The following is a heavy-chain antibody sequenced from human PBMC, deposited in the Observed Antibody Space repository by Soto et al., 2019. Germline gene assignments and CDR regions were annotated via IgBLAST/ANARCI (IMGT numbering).Heavy chain of an antibody. D-gene: IGHD5-12*01. CDR3: AKGDNLGPKPGYASHP. Sequence: SQTLSLTGAISGDSVSSNTASWNWIRQSPSRGLEWLGRTYFRSKWYNDYAVSVKSRIIINPDTSNNQFSLQLNSVTPEDTAVYFCAKGDNLGPKPGYASHPWGQGIMVTVSS. V-gene: IGHV6-1*01. CDR2: TYFRSKWYN. J-gene: IGHJ5*02. CDR1: GDSVSSNTAS.